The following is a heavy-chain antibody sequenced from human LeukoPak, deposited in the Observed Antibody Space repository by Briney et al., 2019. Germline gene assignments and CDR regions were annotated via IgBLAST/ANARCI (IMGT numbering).Heavy chain of an antibody. CDR1: GGSISNYY. J-gene: IGHJ5*02. Sequence: PSETLSLTCTVSGGSISNYYWSWIRQPPGKGLEWIGYIYYSGSTIYNPFLRSRVTISVDTSKNEFSLKLSSVTAADTAVYYCARSRARDWFDPWGQGTLVTVSS. V-gene: IGHV4-59*01. CDR3: ARSRARDWFDP. D-gene: IGHD5-24*01. CDR2: IYYSGST.